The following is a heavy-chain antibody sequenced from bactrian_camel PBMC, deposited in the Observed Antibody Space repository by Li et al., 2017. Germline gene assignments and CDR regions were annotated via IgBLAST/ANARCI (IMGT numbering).Heavy chain of an antibody. CDR2: IDGDRR. V-gene: IGHV3S26*01. D-gene: IGHD7*01. CDR1: EGYSYSTYC. Sequence: HVQLVESGGGSVQPGGSLNLSCVATEGYSYSTYCMAWFRQDPGKEREGVAFIDGDRRGYADSVKGRFTISKDDDQKTLFLEMNDLKPEDTAMYYCGASIWPLCEPGGRPNFKGRGTQVTVS. J-gene: IGHJ4*01.